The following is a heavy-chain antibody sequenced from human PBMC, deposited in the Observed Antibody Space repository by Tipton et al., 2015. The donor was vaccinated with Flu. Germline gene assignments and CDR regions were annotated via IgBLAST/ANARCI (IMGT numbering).Heavy chain of an antibody. CDR1: GFTFDDYS. CDR3: AKDNKMDASMDYYYHHGMDV. D-gene: IGHD5-18*01. V-gene: IGHV3-9*01. Sequence: RSLRLSCVASGFTFDDYSMHWVRQSPGKGLERVAGTNWKGNTAGYADSVRGRFTISRDNGKNSLYLQMDGLRGDDTAVYYCAKDNKMDASMDYYYHHGMDVWGHGASVTVSS. J-gene: IGHJ6*02. CDR2: TNWKGNTA.